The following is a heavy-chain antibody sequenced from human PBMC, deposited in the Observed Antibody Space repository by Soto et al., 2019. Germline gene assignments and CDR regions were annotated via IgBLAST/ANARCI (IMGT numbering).Heavy chain of an antibody. V-gene: IGHV4-4*07. D-gene: IGHD1-26*01. Sequence: QVQLQESGPGLVKPSETLSLTCTVSGGSISSYYWSWIRQPAGKGLEWIGRIYTSGSTNYNPSLKSRVTMSVDTSKNQFSLRLSSVTAADTAVYYCASTFRGGSYGVFDYWGQGTLVTVSS. CDR1: GGSISSYY. J-gene: IGHJ4*02. CDR2: IYTSGST. CDR3: ASTFRGGSYGVFDY.